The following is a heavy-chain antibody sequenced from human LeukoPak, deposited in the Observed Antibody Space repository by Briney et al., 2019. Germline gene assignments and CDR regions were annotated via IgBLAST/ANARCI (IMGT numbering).Heavy chain of an antibody. D-gene: IGHD6-6*01. CDR3: AKSGLSSSPRAYFDY. J-gene: IGHJ4*02. CDR2: IRYDGSNK. CDR1: GFTFSSYG. Sequence: GGSLRLSCAASGFTFSSYGMHWVRQAPGKGLEWVAFIRYDGSNKYYADSVKGRFTISRDNSKNTLYLQMNSLRAEDTAVYYCAKSGLSSSPRAYFDYWGQGTLVTVSS. V-gene: IGHV3-30*02.